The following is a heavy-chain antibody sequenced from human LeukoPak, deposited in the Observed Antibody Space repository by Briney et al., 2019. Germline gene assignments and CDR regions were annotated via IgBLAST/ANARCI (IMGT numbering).Heavy chain of an antibody. V-gene: IGHV4-4*07. Sequence: SEALSLTCTVSGASISSYYWSWIRQPAGKGLEWIGRIYGRGNTKYNPPLTSRVTMSVDTSKNQLSLKLSSVTAADTAVYYCARDRSLGELTTESPSFDHWGQGTLVTVSS. CDR2: IYGRGNT. CDR1: GASISSYY. D-gene: IGHD3-16*01. CDR3: ARDRSLGELTTESPSFDH. J-gene: IGHJ4*02.